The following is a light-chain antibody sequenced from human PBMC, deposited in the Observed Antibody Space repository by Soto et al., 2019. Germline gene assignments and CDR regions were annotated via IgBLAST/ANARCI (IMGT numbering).Light chain of an antibody. CDR1: QSINNW. Sequence: DIQMTQSPSTLSASVGDRVTITCRASQSINNWFAWYQQTPGTAPKLLIYDASSLKSGVPSRFSGSGSETEFTLTISSLQPDDCATYYCQHYSNYPWTFCQGTKVEIK. CDR2: DAS. CDR3: QHYSNYPWT. V-gene: IGKV1-5*01. J-gene: IGKJ1*01.